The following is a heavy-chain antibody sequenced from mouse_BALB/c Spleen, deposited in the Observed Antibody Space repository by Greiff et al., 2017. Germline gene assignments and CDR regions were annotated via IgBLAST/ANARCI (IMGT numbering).Heavy chain of an antibody. D-gene: IGHD1-1*01. V-gene: IGHV14-1*02. J-gene: IGHJ4*01. Sequence: VQLQQSGAELVRPGALVKLSCKASGFNIKDYYMHWVKQRPEQGLEWIGWIDPENGNTIYDPKFQGKASITADTSSNTAYLQLSSLTSEDTAVYYCARTVDGSSYGAMDDWGQGTSVTVSS. CDR3: ARTVDGSSYGAMDD. CDR1: GFNIKDYY. CDR2: IDPENGNT.